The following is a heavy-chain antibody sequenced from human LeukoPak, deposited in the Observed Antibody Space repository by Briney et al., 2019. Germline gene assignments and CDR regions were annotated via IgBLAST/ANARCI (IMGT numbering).Heavy chain of an antibody. J-gene: IGHJ3*02. CDR3: ARAAYKFLGEPFDI. V-gene: IGHV3-48*01. CDR1: GFTFSSYS. Sequence: GGSLRLSCAASGFTFSSYSMNWVRQAPGKGLEWISYISSSSSTIYYADSVKGRFTISRDNAKNSLYLQMNSLRAEDTAVYSCARAAYKFLGEPFDIWGQGTMVTVSS. CDR2: ISSSSSTI. D-gene: IGHD3-16*01.